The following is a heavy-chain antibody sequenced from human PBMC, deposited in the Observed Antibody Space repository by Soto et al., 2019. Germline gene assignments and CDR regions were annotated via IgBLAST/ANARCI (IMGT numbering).Heavy chain of an antibody. CDR2: ISWNSANI. Sequence: HPGGSLRLSCASSGFTFDGYAMHWVRQAPGKGLEWVSRISWNSANIGYADSVKGRFTISRDNAKNSLYLQMNSLRAEDTALYYYAKDKVAFWSGYYRPYKEVRGKGTTVTVSS. V-gene: IGHV3-9*01. CDR1: GFTFDGYA. D-gene: IGHD3-3*01. J-gene: IGHJ6*03. CDR3: AKDKVAFWSGYYRPYKEV.